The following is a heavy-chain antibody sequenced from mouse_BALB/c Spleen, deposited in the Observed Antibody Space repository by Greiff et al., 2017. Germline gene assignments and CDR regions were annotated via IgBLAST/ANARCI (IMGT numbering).Heavy chain of an antibody. J-gene: IGHJ3*01. CDR3: ARRPSSFAY. CDR1: GYSITSGYY. Sequence: EVQLQESGPGLVKPSQSLSLTCSVTGYSITSGYYWNWIRQFPGNKLEWMGYISYDGSNNYNPSLKNRISITRDTSKNQFFLKLNSVTTEDTATYYCARRPSSFAYWGQGTLVTVSA. CDR2: ISYDGSN. V-gene: IGHV3-6*02.